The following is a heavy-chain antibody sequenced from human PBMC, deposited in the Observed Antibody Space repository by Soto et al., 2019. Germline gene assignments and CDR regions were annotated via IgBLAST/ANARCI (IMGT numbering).Heavy chain of an antibody. D-gene: IGHD3-10*01. CDR1: GGSISSGDYY. J-gene: IGHJ5*02. V-gene: IGHV4-30-4*01. Sequence: SETLSLTCTVSGGSISSGDYYWSWIRQPPGKGLEWIGYIYYSGSTYYNPSLKSRVTISVDTSKNQFSLKLSPVTAADTAVYYCARWRGDTMVRGAPYNWFDPWGQGTLVTVSS. CDR3: ARWRGDTMVRGAPYNWFDP. CDR2: IYYSGST.